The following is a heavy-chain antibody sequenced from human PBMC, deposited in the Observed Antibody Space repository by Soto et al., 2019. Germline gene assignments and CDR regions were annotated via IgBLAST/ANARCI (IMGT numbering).Heavy chain of an antibody. CDR1: GGTFSSYA. CDR2: IIPIFGTA. J-gene: IGHJ6*02. D-gene: IGHD2-2*01. CDR3: AQGCSSTSCYGGDSYYYGMDV. Sequence: SVKVSCKASGGTFSSYAISWVRQAPGQGLEWMGGIIPIFGTANYAQKFQGRVTSTADESTSTAYMELSSLRSEDTAVYYCAQGCSSTSCYGGDSYYYGMDVWGQGTTVTVSS. V-gene: IGHV1-69*13.